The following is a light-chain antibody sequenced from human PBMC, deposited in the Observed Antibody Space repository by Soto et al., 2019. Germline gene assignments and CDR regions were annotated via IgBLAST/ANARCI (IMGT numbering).Light chain of an antibody. CDR2: AAS. CDR1: QGIRND. J-gene: IGKJ4*01. V-gene: IGKV1-6*02. CDR3: QQFNRFPLT. Sequence: IHMTQSPSSVSASIGDTVTITCRASQGIRNDLGWYQQKPGKAPKLLIYAASSLQSGVPSRFSGSGSGTDFTLTISSLQPQDFATYYCQQFNRFPLTFGGGTKVDIK.